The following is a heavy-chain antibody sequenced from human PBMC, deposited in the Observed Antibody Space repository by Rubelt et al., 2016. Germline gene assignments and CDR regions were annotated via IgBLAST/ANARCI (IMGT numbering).Heavy chain of an antibody. CDR2: INPSGGST. CDR1: GYTFTSYY. D-gene: IGHD3-10*01. CDR3: GRVGFDYDSGSYVD. J-gene: IGHJ4*02. V-gene: IGHV1-46*01. Sequence: QVQLVQSGAEVKKPGASVKVSCKASGYTFTSYYMHWVRQAPGQGLEWMGIINPSGGSTTYDRKFQGRGTMNRATSTSTVDMELRRLRCEETAVYYCGRVGFDYDSGSYVDWGQGTLVTVSS.